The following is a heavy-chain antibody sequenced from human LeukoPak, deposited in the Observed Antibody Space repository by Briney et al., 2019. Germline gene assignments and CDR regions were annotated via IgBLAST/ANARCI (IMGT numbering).Heavy chain of an antibody. J-gene: IGHJ3*01. D-gene: IGHD3-9*01. V-gene: IGHV3-74*01. CDR3: ATPILTYPDRA. Sequence: GGSLRLSCAASGFTFSTYWMHWVRQAPGTGLVWVSRINSDGSSTTYADSVKGRFTISRDDSKNTLYLQMNSLKIEDTALYYCATPILTYPDRAWGQGTMVTVSP. CDR1: GFTFSTYW. CDR2: INSDGSST.